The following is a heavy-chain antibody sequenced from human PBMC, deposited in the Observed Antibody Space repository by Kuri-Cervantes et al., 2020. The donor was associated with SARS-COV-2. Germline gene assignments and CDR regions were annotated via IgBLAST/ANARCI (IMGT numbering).Heavy chain of an antibody. J-gene: IGHJ6*02. CDR3: ASHTVPYYYYGMDV. Sequence: GGSLRLSCAASGFTFSSYEMNWVRQAPGKGLEWVSYISSSGSTIYYADSVKGRFTISRDNAKNSLYLQMNSLRAEDTAVYYCASHTVPYYYYGMDVWGQGTTVTVSS. D-gene: IGHD4-17*01. V-gene: IGHV3-48*03. CDR2: ISSSGSTI. CDR1: GFTFSSYE.